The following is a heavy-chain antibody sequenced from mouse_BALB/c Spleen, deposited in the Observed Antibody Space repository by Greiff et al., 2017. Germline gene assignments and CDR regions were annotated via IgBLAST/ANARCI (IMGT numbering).Heavy chain of an antibody. CDR1: GFAFSSFG. CDR2: ISSGSSTI. J-gene: IGHJ2*01. V-gene: IGHV5-17*02. CDR3: ARTYYRYEDYFDY. D-gene: IGHD2-14*01. Sequence: EVKVVESGGGLVKPGGSLKLSCAASGFAFSSFGMHWVRQAPEQGLEWVAYISSGSSTIYYADTVKGRFTISRDNPKNTLFLQMTSLRSEDTAMYYCARTYYRYEDYFDYWGQGTTLTVSS.